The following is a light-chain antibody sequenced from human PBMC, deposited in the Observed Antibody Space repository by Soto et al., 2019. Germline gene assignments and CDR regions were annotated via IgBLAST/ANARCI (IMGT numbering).Light chain of an antibody. V-gene: IGLV2-14*01. J-gene: IGLJ3*02. CDR3: SSYTSSSTLV. Sequence: QSALTQPASVSGSPGQSITISCTGTSSDVGGYNYVSWYQQHPGKAPKLMIYDVSNRPSGVSNRFSGSKSGNTASLTISGLQAEDEDDYYCSSYTSSSTLVFGGETKLTVL. CDR1: SSDVGGYNY. CDR2: DVS.